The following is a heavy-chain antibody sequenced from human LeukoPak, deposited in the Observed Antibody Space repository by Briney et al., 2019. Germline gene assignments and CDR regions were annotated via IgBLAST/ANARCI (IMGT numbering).Heavy chain of an antibody. CDR1: GFTFSSYW. V-gene: IGHV3-74*01. J-gene: IGHJ5*02. D-gene: IGHD3-10*01. CDR3: ARDPYYGSGSYNP. CDR2: INSDGSST. Sequence: QAGGSLRLSCAASGFTFSSYWMHWVRQAPGKGLVWVSRINSDGSSTTYADSVKGRFTISRDNAKNTLYLQVNSLRAEDTTVYYCARDPYYGSGSYNPWGQGTLVTVSS.